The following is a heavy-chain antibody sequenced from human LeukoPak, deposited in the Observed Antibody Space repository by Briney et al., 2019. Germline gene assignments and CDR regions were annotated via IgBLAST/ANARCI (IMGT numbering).Heavy chain of an antibody. CDR2: ISAYNGNT. J-gene: IGHJ3*02. CDR1: GYTFTSYG. Sequence: ASVKASCKASGYTFTSYGIRWVRQAPGHGLEWMGRISAYNGNTNYAPTLQGRVTMTTDTSTSTAYMELRSLRSDDTAVYYCARTGAIVVVMDGFDIWGGGTMATVSS. D-gene: IGHD3-22*01. CDR3: ARTGAIVVVMDGFDI. V-gene: IGHV1-18*01.